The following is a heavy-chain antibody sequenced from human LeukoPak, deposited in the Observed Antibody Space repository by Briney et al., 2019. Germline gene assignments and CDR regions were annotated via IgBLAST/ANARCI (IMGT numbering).Heavy chain of an antibody. V-gene: IGHV3-23*01. CDR1: GFTFSSYA. Sequence: PGGSLRLSCAASGFTFSSYAMSWVRQAPGKGLEWVSAISGSGGSTYYADSVKGRFTISRDNSKNTLYLQMNSLRAEDTAVYYCAKGGPRSYIVVVPAAIHYFDYWGQGTLVTVSS. CDR3: AKGGPRSYIVVVPAAIHYFDY. CDR2: ISGSGGST. D-gene: IGHD2-2*01. J-gene: IGHJ4*02.